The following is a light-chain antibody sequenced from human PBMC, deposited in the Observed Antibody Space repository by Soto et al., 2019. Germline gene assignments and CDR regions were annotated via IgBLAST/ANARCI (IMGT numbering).Light chain of an antibody. Sequence: DIQMTQSPSTLSASVGDRVTITCRASQSISSWLAWYQQKPGKAPKLLIYDASSLESGGPSRFSGSGSGTEFTLPISSLQPDDFAPYYCQKYNSYLYTFGQGNKLEIK. CDR2: DAS. J-gene: IGKJ2*01. V-gene: IGKV1-5*01. CDR3: QKYNSYLYT. CDR1: QSISSW.